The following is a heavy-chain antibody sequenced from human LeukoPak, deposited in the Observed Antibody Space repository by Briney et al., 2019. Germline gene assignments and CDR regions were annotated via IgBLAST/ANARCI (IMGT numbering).Heavy chain of an antibody. CDR1: GYTFTSYG. CDR2: ISAYNGDT. Sequence: ASVKVSCKASGYTFTSYGISWVRQAPGQGLEWMGWISAYNGDTNYARKLQGRVTMTTDTSTSTAYMELRSLRSDDTAVYYCARDPPRIVVVVAATNYYGTDVWGQGTTVTVSS. D-gene: IGHD2-15*01. J-gene: IGHJ6*02. V-gene: IGHV1-18*01. CDR3: ARDPPRIVVVVAATNYYGTDV.